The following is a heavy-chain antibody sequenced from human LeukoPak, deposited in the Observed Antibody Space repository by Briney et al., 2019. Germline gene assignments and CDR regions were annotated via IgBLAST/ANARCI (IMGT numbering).Heavy chain of an antibody. CDR3: WGKVFGESDNWFDP. Sequence: SETLSLTCTVSGGSISSSSYYWGWIRQPPGKGLEWIGSIYYSGSTYYNPSLKSRVTISVDTSKNQFSLKLSSVTAADTAVYYCWGKVFGESDNWFDPWGQGTLVTVSS. CDR1: GGSISSSSYY. V-gene: IGHV4-39*01. J-gene: IGHJ5*02. CDR2: IYYSGST. D-gene: IGHD3-3*01.